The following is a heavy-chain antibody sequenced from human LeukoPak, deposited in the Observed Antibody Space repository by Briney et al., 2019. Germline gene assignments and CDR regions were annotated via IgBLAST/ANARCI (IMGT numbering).Heavy chain of an antibody. D-gene: IGHD5-18*01. J-gene: IGHJ6*03. CDR3: ARDNYLVGYSYGTYYYYMDV. CDR2: MNPNSGNT. CDR1: GYTFTSYD. Sequence: ASVKVSCKASGYTFTSYDINWVRQATGQGLEWMGWMNPNSGNTGYAQKFQGRVTITRNTYISTAYMELSSLRSEDTAVYYCARDNYLVGYSYGTYYYYMDVWGKGTTVTVSS. V-gene: IGHV1-8*03.